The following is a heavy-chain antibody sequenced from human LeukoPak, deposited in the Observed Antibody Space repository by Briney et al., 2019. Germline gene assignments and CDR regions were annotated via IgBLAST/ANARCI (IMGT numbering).Heavy chain of an antibody. CDR3: VKHAYSSGWGYFQR. D-gene: IGHD6-19*01. CDR1: GFTFADYA. CDR2: INWNSGTT. V-gene: IGHV3-9*01. Sequence: GGSLRLSCAASGFTFADYAMHWVRQAPGKGLEWVSSINWNSGTTGYADSVKGRFTISRDNAKNSLYLQMDTLRAEDTAVYYCVKHAYSSGWGYFQRWGQGTLVSVSS. J-gene: IGHJ1*01.